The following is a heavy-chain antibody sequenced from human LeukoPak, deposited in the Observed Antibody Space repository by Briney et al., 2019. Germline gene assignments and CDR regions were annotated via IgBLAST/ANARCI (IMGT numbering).Heavy chain of an antibody. J-gene: IGHJ4*02. Sequence: SVTVSCTASGGTFSSYAISWVRQAPGQGLEWMGGIIPIFGTANYAQKFQGRVTITADESTSTAYMELSSLRSEDTAVYYCAESGGHWGSTSCYSAGDYWGQGPLVTVSS. CDR2: IIPIFGTA. CDR3: AESGGHWGSTSCYSAGDY. CDR1: GGTFSSYA. D-gene: IGHD2-2*02. V-gene: IGHV1-69*01.